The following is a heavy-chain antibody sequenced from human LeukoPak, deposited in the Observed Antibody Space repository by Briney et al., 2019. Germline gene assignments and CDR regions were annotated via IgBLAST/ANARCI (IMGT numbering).Heavy chain of an antibody. CDR2: IWYDGSNK. CDR3: AKDSYYDSSGYSDY. Sequence: GRSLRLSCAASGFTFSSYGMHWVRQAPGKGLEWVAVIWYDGSNKYYADSVKGRFTISRDHSKNTLYLQMNSLRAEDTAVYYCAKDSYYDSSGYSDYWGQGTLVTVSS. D-gene: IGHD3-22*01. J-gene: IGHJ4*02. CDR1: GFTFSSYG. V-gene: IGHV3-33*06.